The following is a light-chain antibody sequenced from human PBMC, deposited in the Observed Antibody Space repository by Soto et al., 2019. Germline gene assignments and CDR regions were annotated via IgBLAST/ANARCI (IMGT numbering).Light chain of an antibody. V-gene: IGKV3-15*01. CDR1: QNVDGD. Sequence: EGVTTQSPATLSVSLGERATLSCRASQNVDGDLAWHQQKPGQAPRLLIYRTSTRANGTPVRFSGSGSGTKITLTISRLQYEVFTVYYCQEYNGRYSFGQGTKVEIK. J-gene: IGKJ1*01. CDR2: RTS. CDR3: QEYNGRYS.